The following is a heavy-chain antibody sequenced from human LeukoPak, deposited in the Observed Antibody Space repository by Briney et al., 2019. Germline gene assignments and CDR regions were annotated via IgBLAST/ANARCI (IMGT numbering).Heavy chain of an antibody. CDR2: ISSSGSII. CDR1: GFTFSDYY. CDR3: ARQRGTANEIDY. V-gene: IGHV3-11*01. Sequence: GGTLRLSCAASGFTFSDYYMTWIRQAPGKGLECISYISSSGSIIYYADSVKGRFTISRDNAKDSLYLQMNSLRAEDTAVYYCARQRGTANEIDYWGQGTLVTVSS. J-gene: IGHJ4*02. D-gene: IGHD1-26*01.